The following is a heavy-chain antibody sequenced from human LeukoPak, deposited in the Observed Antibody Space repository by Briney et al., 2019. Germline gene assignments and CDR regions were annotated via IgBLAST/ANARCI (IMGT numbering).Heavy chain of an antibody. CDR2: INHSGST. V-gene: IGHV4-34*01. D-gene: IGHD3-9*01. CDR3: ARDPGDILTGYSFDY. Sequence: SETLSLTCAVYGGSFSGYYWSWIRQPPGKGLEWIGEINHSGSTNYNPSLKSRVTISVDTSKNQFSLKLSSVTAADTAVYYCARDPGDILTGYSFDYWGQGTLVTVSS. J-gene: IGHJ4*02. CDR1: GGSFSGYY.